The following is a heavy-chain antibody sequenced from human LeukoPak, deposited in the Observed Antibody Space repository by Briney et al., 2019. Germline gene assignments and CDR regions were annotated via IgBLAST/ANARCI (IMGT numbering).Heavy chain of an antibody. D-gene: IGHD3-22*01. CDR1: GYTFTDHY. V-gene: IGHV1-46*01. J-gene: IGHJ5*02. CDR2: INPTGDRT. CDR3: ARGPSGYYYDSTNWFDP. Sequence: ASVKVSCKASGYTFTDHYMHWVRQAPGQGLEWMGLINPTGDRTWYAQKFQGRVTLTRDMSTTTDYMELSSLRSEDTAVYYCARGPSGYYYDSTNWFDPWGQGTLVTVSS.